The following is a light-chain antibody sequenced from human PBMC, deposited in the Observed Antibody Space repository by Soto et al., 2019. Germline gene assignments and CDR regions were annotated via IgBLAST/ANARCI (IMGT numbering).Light chain of an antibody. CDR2: DAS. CDR1: QNVGSY. Sequence: EIVLTQSPATLSLSPGESAIISCRASQNVGSYLTWYVQKPGQAPRLLIFDASTRATGIPARFRGSGSGTDFTLTISSLEPEDFAVYYCQQRNNWRRGTFGQGTRLEIK. CDR3: QQRNNWRRGT. V-gene: IGKV3-11*01. J-gene: IGKJ5*01.